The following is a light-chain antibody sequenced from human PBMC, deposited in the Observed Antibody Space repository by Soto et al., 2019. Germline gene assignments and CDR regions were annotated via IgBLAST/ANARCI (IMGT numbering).Light chain of an antibody. CDR2: EVS. Sequence: QSALTQPASVSGSPGQSITISCTGTSSDVGGYNYVSWYQQHPGKAPKLIIYEVSNRPSGVSNRFSGSTSGDTASLTISGLHAEDEADYYCSSYTSSSTLYVFGTGTKLTVL. J-gene: IGLJ1*01. CDR3: SSYTSSSTLYV. CDR1: SSDVGGYNY. V-gene: IGLV2-14*01.